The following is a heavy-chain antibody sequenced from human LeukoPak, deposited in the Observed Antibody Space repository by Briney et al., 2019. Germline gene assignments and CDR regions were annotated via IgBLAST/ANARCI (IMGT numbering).Heavy chain of an antibody. V-gene: IGHV3-9*01. Sequence: GRSLRLSCAASGFTFDDYAMHWVRQAPGKGLEWVSGISWNSGSIGYADSVKGRFTISRDNAKNSLYLQMNSLRAEDTALYYCAKDMGRGYSGYDSESVCDYWGQGTLVTVSS. CDR3: AKDMGRGYSGYDSESVCDY. CDR2: ISWNSGSI. CDR1: GFTFDDYA. D-gene: IGHD5-12*01. J-gene: IGHJ4*02.